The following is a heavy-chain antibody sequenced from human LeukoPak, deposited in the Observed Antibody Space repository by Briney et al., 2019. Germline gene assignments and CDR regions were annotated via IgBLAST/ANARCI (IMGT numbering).Heavy chain of an antibody. D-gene: IGHD3-9*01. CDR2: ISYDGSNK. V-gene: IGHV3-30-3*01. CDR1: GFTFSSYA. CDR3: GRDGSDFDWLFPSPYYFDY. Sequence: PGGSLRLSCAASGFTFSSYAMHWVRQTPGKGLEWVAVISYDGSNKYYADSVKGRFTISRDNSKNTLYLQMNSLRAEDTAVYYCGRDGSDFDWLFPSPYYFDYWGQGTLVTVSS. J-gene: IGHJ4*02.